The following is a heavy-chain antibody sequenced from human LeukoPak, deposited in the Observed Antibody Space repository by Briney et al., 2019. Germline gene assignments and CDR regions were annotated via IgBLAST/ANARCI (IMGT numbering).Heavy chain of an antibody. CDR2: IYYSGST. CDR1: GGSISSYY. D-gene: IGHD3-10*01. CDR3: ASVYYGSEPHFDY. Sequence: SEALSLTCTVSGGSISSYYWSWIRQPPGKGLERIGYIYYSGSTNYNPSLKSRVTISVDTSKNQFSLKLSSVTAADTAVYYCASVYYGSEPHFDYWGQGTLVTVSS. V-gene: IGHV4-59*01. J-gene: IGHJ4*02.